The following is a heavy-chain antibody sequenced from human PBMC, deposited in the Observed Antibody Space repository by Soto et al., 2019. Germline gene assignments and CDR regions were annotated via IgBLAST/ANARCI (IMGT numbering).Heavy chain of an antibody. V-gene: IGHV3-15*01. CDR3: TTDLSDFWSGYPLAEYFQH. Sequence: EVQLVESGGGLVKPGGSLRLSCAASGFTFSNAWMSWVRQAPGKGLEWVGRIKSKTDGGTTDYAAPVKGRFTISRDDSKNTLYLQMNSLKTEDTAVYYCTTDLSDFWSGYPLAEYFQHWGQGTLVTVSS. CDR2: IKSKTDGGTT. J-gene: IGHJ1*01. CDR1: GFTFSNAW. D-gene: IGHD3-3*01.